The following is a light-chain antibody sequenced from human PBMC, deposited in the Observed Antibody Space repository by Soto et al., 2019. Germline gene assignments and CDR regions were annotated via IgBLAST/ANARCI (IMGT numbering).Light chain of an antibody. CDR2: DAS. CDR3: QQYKSYPPWT. CDR1: QSISSW. V-gene: IGKV1-5*01. J-gene: IGKJ1*01. Sequence: IQMTQSPSTLSASLGDRVTITCRASQSISSWLAWYQQKPGKAPKLLIYDASSLESGVPSRFSGSGSGTEFTLTISSLQPEDFAIYYCQQYKSYPPWTFGQGTTVDIK.